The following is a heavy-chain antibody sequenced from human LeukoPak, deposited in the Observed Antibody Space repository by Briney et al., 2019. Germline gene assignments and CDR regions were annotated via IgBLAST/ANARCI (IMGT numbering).Heavy chain of an antibody. J-gene: IGHJ4*02. D-gene: IGHD3-22*01. CDR3: ANYDTTGFYFDQ. V-gene: IGHV3-53*01. CDR2: LYSDGTT. Sequence: GRSLTLSCSAYGLTVSSNYMSWVRQALGKGLEWVSLLYSDGTTYYADSVRGRFAISRDNSKNTLYLQMFSLRAEDTAMYYCANYDTTGFYFDQWGQGTLVTVSS. CDR1: GLTVSSNY.